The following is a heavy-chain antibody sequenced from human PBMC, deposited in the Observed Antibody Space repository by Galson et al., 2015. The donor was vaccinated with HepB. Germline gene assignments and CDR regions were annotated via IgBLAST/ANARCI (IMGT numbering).Heavy chain of an antibody. Sequence: QSGAEVKKPGASLRISCKGSGYSFTSYWISWVRQMPGKGLEWMGRIDPSDSYTNYSPSFQGHVTISADKSISTAYLQWSSLKASDTAMYYCARHSRYGAAAGTFGYWGQGTLVTVSS. J-gene: IGHJ4*02. D-gene: IGHD6-13*01. CDR2: IDPSDSYT. V-gene: IGHV5-10-1*01. CDR3: ARHSRYGAAAGTFGY. CDR1: GYSFTSYW.